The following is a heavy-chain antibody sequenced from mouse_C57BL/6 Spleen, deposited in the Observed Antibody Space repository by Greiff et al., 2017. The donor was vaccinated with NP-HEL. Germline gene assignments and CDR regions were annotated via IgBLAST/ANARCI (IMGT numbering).Heavy chain of an antibody. CDR3: ARSRYYCSSPYYFDY. CDR2: IDPEDGET. J-gene: IGHJ2*01. D-gene: IGHD1-1*01. V-gene: IGHV14-2*01. CDR1: GFNIKDYY. Sequence: VQLQQSGAELVKPGASVKLSCTASGFNIKDYYMHWVKQRTEQGLEWIGRIDPEDGETKYAPKFQGTATITVDTSSTTAYLQLSSLTSEDTAVYYCARSRYYCSSPYYFDYWGQGTTLTVSS.